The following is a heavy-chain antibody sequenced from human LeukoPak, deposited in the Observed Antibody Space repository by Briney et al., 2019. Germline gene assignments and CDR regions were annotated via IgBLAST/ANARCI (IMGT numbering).Heavy chain of an antibody. V-gene: IGHV3-23*01. CDR3: ARGRPHGNDY. Sequence: GGSLRLSCAASGFTFSSYAMTWVRQAPGKRLEWVSAISGSGGSTTYADSVKGRFSISRDNAKNTLYLQMNSLRVEDTAVYYCARGRPHGNDYWGQGTLVTVSS. D-gene: IGHD4-23*01. J-gene: IGHJ4*02. CDR1: GFTFSSYA. CDR2: ISGSGGST.